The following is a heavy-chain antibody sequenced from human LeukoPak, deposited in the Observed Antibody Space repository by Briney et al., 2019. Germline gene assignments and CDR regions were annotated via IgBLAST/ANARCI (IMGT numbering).Heavy chain of an antibody. CDR1: GFTFSGSA. Sequence: GGSLRLSCAASGFTFSGSAMHWVRQASGKGLEWVGRIRSEANSYATAYAASVKGRFTISRDDSKNTAYLQMNSLKTEDTAVYYCTRRGSSSVGVVYMDVWGKGTTVTVSS. D-gene: IGHD6-6*01. CDR2: IRSEANSYAT. J-gene: IGHJ6*03. V-gene: IGHV3-73*01. CDR3: TRRGSSSVGVVYMDV.